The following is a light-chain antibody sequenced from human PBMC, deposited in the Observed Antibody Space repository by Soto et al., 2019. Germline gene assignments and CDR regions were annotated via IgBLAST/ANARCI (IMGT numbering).Light chain of an antibody. V-gene: IGKV3-11*01. Sequence: EIVLTQSPATLSLSPGERATLSCRASQSVSSYLAWYQQKPGQAPRILIYAASNRATGIPARFSGSGSGTDFTLTISSLEPEDFAVYYCQQRSNLRRFTFGPLTKVDIK. CDR2: AAS. J-gene: IGKJ3*01. CDR3: QQRSNLRRFT. CDR1: QSVSSY.